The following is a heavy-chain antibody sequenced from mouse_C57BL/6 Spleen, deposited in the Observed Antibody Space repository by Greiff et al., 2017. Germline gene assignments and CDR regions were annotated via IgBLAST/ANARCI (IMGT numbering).Heavy chain of an antibody. CDR3: ARGGVAWFAY. Sequence: QVQLQQPGAELVRPGSSVKLSCKASGYTFTSYWMHWVKQRPIQGLEWIGNIDPSDSETHYNQKFKDKATLTVDTSSSTAYMQLSSLTSEDSAVYYWARGGVAWFAYWGQGTLVTVSA. J-gene: IGHJ3*01. V-gene: IGHV1-52*01. CDR1: GYTFTSYW. CDR2: IDPSDSET. D-gene: IGHD1-1*01.